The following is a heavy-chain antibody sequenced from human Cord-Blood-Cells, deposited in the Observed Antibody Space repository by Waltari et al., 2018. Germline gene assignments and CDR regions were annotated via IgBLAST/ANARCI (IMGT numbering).Heavy chain of an antibody. Sequence: QVQLVQSGAEVKKPGSSVKVSCKASGGTFSSYAISWVRQAPGQGLEWMGGISPIFGTANYAQKFQGRVTITADESTSTAYMELSSLRSEDTAVYYCARSIGYDILTGYYYYFDYWGQGTLVTVSS. J-gene: IGHJ4*02. D-gene: IGHD3-9*01. CDR2: ISPIFGTA. CDR1: GGTFSSYA. CDR3: ARSIGYDILTGYYYYFDY. V-gene: IGHV1-69*01.